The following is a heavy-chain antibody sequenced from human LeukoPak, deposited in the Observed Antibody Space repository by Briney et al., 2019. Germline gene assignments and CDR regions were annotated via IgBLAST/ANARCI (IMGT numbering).Heavy chain of an antibody. CDR1: GYTFTSYD. Sequence: ASVKVSCKASGYTFTSYDINWVRQATGQGLEWMGWMNPNSGNTGYAQKFQGRVTITRNTSISTAYMELSSLRSEDTAVYYCARGYCSSTSCYMPGKGYYYYMDVWGKGTTVTASS. J-gene: IGHJ6*03. V-gene: IGHV1-8*01. CDR2: MNPNSGNT. CDR3: ARGYCSSTSCYMPGKGYYYYMDV. D-gene: IGHD2-2*02.